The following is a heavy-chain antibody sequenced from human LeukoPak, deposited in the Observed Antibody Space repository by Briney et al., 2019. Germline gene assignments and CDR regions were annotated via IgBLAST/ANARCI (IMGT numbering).Heavy chain of an antibody. CDR2: IYYSGST. J-gene: IGHJ6*03. Sequence: SETLSLTRTVSGGSISSYYWSWIRQPPGKGLEWIGNIYYSGSTNYSPSLKSRVTISVDTSKNQFSLKLSSVTAADTAVYYCTRGSIAYYYMDVWGKGTTVTVSS. CDR1: GGSISSYY. CDR3: TRGSIAYYYMDV. D-gene: IGHD3-22*01. V-gene: IGHV4-59*01.